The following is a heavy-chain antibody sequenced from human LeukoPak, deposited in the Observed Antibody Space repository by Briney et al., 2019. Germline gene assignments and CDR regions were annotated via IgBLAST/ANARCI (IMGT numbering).Heavy chain of an antibody. CDR1: GFIFSSYS. J-gene: IGHJ4*02. CDR3: ARDWNYGDY. V-gene: IGHV3-48*02. D-gene: IGHD1-7*01. CDR2: ISSSSSTI. Sequence: PGRSLRLSCAASGFIFSSYSMNWVRQAPGKGLEWVSYISSSSSTIYYADSVKGRFTISRDNAKNSLHLQMNSLRDEDTAVYFCARDWNYGDYWGQGTLVTVSS.